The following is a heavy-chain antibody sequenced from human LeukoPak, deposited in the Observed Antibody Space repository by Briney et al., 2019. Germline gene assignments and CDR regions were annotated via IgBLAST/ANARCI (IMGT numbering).Heavy chain of an antibody. J-gene: IGHJ4*02. V-gene: IGHV3-7*03. CDR3: ARVWQDYSGVDY. D-gene: IGHD2-21*01. Sequence: PGGSLRLSCAASGFTFSSYAMSWVRQAPGKGLEWVANIKPDGSERYYVDSVKGRFTISRDNTKNSLYLQMNSLRAEDTAVYYCARVWQDYSGVDYWGQGTLVTVSS. CDR2: IKPDGSER. CDR1: GFTFSSYA.